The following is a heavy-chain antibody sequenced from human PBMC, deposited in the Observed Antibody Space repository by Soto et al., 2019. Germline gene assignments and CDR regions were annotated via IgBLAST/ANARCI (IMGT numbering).Heavy chain of an antibody. Sequence: EVQLVESGGGFVQPGGSLRLSCAASGFTVSNNYMRWVRQAPGKGLEWVSLIYSGGATYYADSVKGRFTISRDNSKNTLYLHMNSLRAEDTDVYYCARDGTYNWVGGQGILVTVSS. D-gene: IGHD1-1*01. V-gene: IGHV3-66*01. CDR3: ARDGTYNWV. J-gene: IGHJ4*02. CDR2: IYSGGAT. CDR1: GFTVSNNY.